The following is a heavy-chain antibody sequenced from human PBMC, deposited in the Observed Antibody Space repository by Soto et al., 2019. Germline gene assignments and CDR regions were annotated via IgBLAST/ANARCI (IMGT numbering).Heavy chain of an antibody. D-gene: IGHD3-10*01. CDR1: GFTFSSYS. J-gene: IGHJ6*02. V-gene: IGHV3-48*02. CDR2: ISSSSSTI. Sequence: PGGSLRLSCAASGFTFSSYSMNWVRQAPGKGLEWVSYISSSSSTIYYADSVKGRFTISRDNAKNSLYLQMNSLRDEDAAVYYCARLTYSGVYYGSGSPNYGMDVWGQGTTVTVSS. CDR3: ARLTYSGVYYGSGSPNYGMDV.